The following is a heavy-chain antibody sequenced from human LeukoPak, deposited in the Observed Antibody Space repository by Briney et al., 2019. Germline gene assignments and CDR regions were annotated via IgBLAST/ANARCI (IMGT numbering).Heavy chain of an antibody. D-gene: IGHD6-13*01. CDR3: ARPLRSSWYEVDNWFDP. J-gene: IGHJ5*02. Sequence: PSVTVSCKASGPTFTGYYTHWVRQAPGQGLEWMGWIHPNSGGTNYAQKFQGRVTMPRDTSISTAYMERSRLRSDDTAVYCCARPLRSSWYEVDNWFDPWGQGTLVTVSS. CDR1: GPTFTGYY. CDR2: IHPNSGGT. V-gene: IGHV1-2*02.